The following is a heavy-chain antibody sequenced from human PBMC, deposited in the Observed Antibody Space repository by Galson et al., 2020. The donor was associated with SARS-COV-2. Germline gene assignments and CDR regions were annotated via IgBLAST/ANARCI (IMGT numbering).Heavy chain of an antibody. V-gene: IGHV4-34*01. J-gene: IGHJ6*02. CDR2: INHSGST. CDR1: GESFSGYY. CDR3: ARDRPGYCSGGSCYPYYYYGMDV. Sequence: QWYQAELDASETLSLTCAVYGESFSGYYWSWIRQPPGKGLEWIGEINHSGSTNYNPSLKSRVTISVDTSKNQFSLKLSSVTAADTAVYYCARDRPGYCSGGSCYPYYYYGMDVWGQGTTVTVSS. D-gene: IGHD2-15*01.